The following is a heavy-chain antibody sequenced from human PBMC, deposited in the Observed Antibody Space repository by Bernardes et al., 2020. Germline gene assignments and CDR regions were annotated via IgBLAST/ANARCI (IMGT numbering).Heavy chain of an antibody. CDR1: GDTFSTYA. D-gene: IGHD2-21*01. Sequence: SVKVSCKASGDTFSTYAICWVRQAPGQGLEWMGGIIPISGTTNYAQKFQGRVTITAEKSTSTVYMEMASLRSEDTAVYYCASAPYHRRDGYKFVQDYWGQGTLVTVSS. V-gene: IGHV1-69*06. J-gene: IGHJ4*02. CDR2: IIPISGTT. CDR3: ASAPYHRRDGYKFVQDY.